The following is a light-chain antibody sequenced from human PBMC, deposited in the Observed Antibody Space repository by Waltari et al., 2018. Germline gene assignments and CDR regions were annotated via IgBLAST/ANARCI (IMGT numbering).Light chain of an antibody. Sequence: QSALTQPASVSGSPGQSITISCTGTSSDVGGYKYVSWYQQHPGKAPTLMIYEVTTRPSGVSTRFSGSKSGNTASLTISGLQAEDEADYYCSSYTSSSTLVFGGGTKLTVL. CDR3: SSYTSSSTLV. J-gene: IGLJ2*01. V-gene: IGLV2-14*01. CDR2: EVT. CDR1: SSDVGGYKY.